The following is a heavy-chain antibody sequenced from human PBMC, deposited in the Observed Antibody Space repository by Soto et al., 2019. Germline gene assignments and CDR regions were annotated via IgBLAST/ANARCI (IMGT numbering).Heavy chain of an antibody. V-gene: IGHV3-30-3*01. J-gene: IGHJ4*02. CDR1: GFTFSSYA. CDR2: ISYDGSNK. D-gene: IGHD1-1*01. Sequence: QVQLVESGGGVVQPGRSLRLSCAASGFTFSSYAMHWVRQAPGKGLEWVAVISYDGSNKYYADSVKGRFTISRDNSKNTLYLQINSLRAEDTAVYYCARDPLQYWGQGTLVTVSS. CDR3: ARDPLQY.